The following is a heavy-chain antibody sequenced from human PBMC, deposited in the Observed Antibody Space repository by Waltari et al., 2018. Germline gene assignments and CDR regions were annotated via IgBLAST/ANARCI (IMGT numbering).Heavy chain of an antibody. Sequence: QVQLVESGGGVVQPGGSLRLSCAASGFTFNNYGMHCVRQAPGKVLEGVAISRHDGNNEYYGDSVKGRFTISRDNSKNTLYLQMNSLRAEDTAVYYCAKDLHVGWSMGYWGQGTLVIVSS. CDR3: AKDLHVGWSMGY. CDR1: GFTFNNYG. D-gene: IGHD2-8*02. CDR2: SRHDGNNE. V-gene: IGHV3-30*02. J-gene: IGHJ4*02.